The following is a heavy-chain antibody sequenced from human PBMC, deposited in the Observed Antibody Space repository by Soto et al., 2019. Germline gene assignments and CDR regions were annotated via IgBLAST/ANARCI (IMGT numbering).Heavy chain of an antibody. CDR2: IYYSGST. CDR1: GGSISSYY. V-gene: IGHV4-59*01. D-gene: IGHD4-4*01. CDR3: ARLRMMTTPNRGYYYGMDV. Sequence: SETLSLTCTVSGGSISSYYWSWIRQPPGKGLEWIGYIYYSGSTNYNPSLKSRVTISVDTSKNQFSLKLSSVTAADTAVYYCARLRMMTTPNRGYYYGMDVWGQGTTVTVSS. J-gene: IGHJ6*02.